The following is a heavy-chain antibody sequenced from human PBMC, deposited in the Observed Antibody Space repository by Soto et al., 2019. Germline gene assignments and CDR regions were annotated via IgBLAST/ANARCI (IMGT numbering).Heavy chain of an antibody. CDR1: GGTFSSYA. CDR3: ASSGSPKEGYGMDV. J-gene: IGHJ6*02. CDR2: IIPIFGTA. V-gene: IGHV1-69*01. Sequence: GPQVKVSCKASGGTFSSYAISWVRQAPGQGLEWMGGIIPIFGTANYAQKFQGRVTITADESTSTAYMELSSLRSEDTAVYYCASSGSPKEGYGMDVWGQGTTVTVSS. D-gene: IGHD3-10*01.